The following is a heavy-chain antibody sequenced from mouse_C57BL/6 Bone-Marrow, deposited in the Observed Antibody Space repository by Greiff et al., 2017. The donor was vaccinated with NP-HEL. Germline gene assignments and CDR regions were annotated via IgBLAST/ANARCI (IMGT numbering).Heavy chain of an antibody. J-gene: IGHJ4*01. CDR3: AKENDGYYDFYYAMDY. CDR2: LWGDGST. D-gene: IGHD2-3*01. CDR1: GFSLPSYG. Sequence: VKLQHSGPGLVAPSQGLSIPCTVPGFSLPSYGLGWVRRPPGKGLEWLGVLWGDGSTNYHSALISRLGISKDNSKSQVFLKLNSLQTDDTATYYCAKENDGYYDFYYAMDYWGQGTSVTVSS. V-gene: IGHV2-3*01.